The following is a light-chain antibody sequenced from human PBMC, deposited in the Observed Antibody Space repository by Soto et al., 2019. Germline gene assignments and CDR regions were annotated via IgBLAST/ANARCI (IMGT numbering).Light chain of an antibody. Sequence: IILSQSLDTLSLSPGERATLSCRASKTVSSNYLAWCQQRPGQAPRLLIYGASTRAAGIPDRFSGSGSGTDFTLTISRLEPEDFAVYYCQQYDSSPLTFGGGTK. CDR2: GAS. J-gene: IGKJ4*01. CDR3: QQYDSSPLT. V-gene: IGKV3-20*01. CDR1: KTVSSNY.